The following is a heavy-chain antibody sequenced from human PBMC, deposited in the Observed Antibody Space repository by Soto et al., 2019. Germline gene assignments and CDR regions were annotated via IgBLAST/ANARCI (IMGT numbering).Heavy chain of an antibody. CDR2: ISYDGSNK. CDR1: GFTFSSYA. D-gene: IGHD2-15*01. J-gene: IGHJ6*02. Sequence: GGSLRLSCAASGFTFSSYAMHWVRQAPGKGLEWVAVISYDGSNKYYADSVKGRFTISRDNSKNTVYLHMSSLRVEDTAVYYCARVSALVGSYYGMDVWGQGTTVTVSS. V-gene: IGHV3-30*04. CDR3: ARVSALVGSYYGMDV.